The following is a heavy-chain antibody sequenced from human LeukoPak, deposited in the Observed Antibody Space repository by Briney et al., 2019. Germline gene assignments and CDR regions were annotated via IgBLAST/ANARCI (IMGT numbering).Heavy chain of an antibody. D-gene: IGHD2-21*01. J-gene: IGHJ4*02. V-gene: IGHV4-59*08. CDR1: GDSISSDY. CDR2: INYSGSS. CDR3: ARLDCISDTCYNY. Sequence: PSETLSLTCIVSGDSISSDYWSWIRQSPGKGLEWIGYINYSGSSEYKHSLKSRVTISVDRSKNQVSLRTRSVTAADTAVYYCARLDCISDTCYNYWALGALVTVSS.